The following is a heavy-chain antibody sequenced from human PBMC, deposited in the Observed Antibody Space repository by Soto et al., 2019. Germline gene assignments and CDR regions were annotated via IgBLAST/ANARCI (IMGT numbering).Heavy chain of an antibody. V-gene: IGHV1-18*01. D-gene: IGHD4-4*01. CDR3: ARDYSNFSALDY. Sequence: ASVKVCCKASGYTFTSYGISWVRQAPGQGLEWMGWISAYNGNTNYAQKLQGRVTMTTDTSTSTAYMELRSLRSDDTAVYYCARDYSNFSALDYWGQRTLVTVSS. CDR2: ISAYNGNT. J-gene: IGHJ4*02. CDR1: GYTFTSYG.